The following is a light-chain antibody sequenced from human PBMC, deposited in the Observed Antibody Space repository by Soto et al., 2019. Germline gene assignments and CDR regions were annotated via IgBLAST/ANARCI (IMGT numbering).Light chain of an antibody. CDR1: SCNIGAGHD. CDR2: GNS. CDR3: QSYDSSLSGSRV. V-gene: IGLV1-40*01. Sequence: QSVLTQPPSVSGAPGQRVTISCTGSSCNIGAGHDVHWYQQLPGTAPKLLIYGNSNRPSGVPDRFSGSKSGTSASLAITGLQAEDEADYYCQSYDSSLSGSRVFGTGTKLTVL. J-gene: IGLJ1*01.